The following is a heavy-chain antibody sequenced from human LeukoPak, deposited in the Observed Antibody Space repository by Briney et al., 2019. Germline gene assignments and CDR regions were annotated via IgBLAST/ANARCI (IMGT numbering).Heavy chain of an antibody. Sequence: SETLSLTCTVSGGSISSYYWSWIRQPPGKGLEWIGYIYYSGSTNYNLSLKSRVTISVDTSKNQFSLKLSSVTAADTAVYYCARGGGGYYDFWSGYYARDYYYYGMDVWGQGTTVTVSS. CDR3: ARGGGGYYDFWSGYYARDYYYYGMDV. D-gene: IGHD3-3*01. J-gene: IGHJ6*02. CDR2: IYYSGST. V-gene: IGHV4-59*01. CDR1: GGSISSYY.